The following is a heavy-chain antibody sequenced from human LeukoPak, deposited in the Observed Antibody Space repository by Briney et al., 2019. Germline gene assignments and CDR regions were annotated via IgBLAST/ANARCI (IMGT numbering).Heavy chain of an antibody. Sequence: PGGSLRLSCAASGFTFSNYAMSWVRQAPGKGLEWVSAIRGTGTTTFYAASVKGRFTISRDNSKNTLYLQMNSLRAEDTAVYYRARVSRLGTLPPYHFHSWRQGRQVTVSS. CDR3: ARVSRLGTLPPYHFHS. J-gene: IGHJ4*02. V-gene: IGHV3-23*01. D-gene: IGHD3-16*01. CDR2: IRGTGTTT. CDR1: GFTFSNYA.